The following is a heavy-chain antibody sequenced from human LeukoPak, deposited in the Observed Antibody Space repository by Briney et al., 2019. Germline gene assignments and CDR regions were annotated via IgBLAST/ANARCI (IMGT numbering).Heavy chain of an antibody. CDR1: GASISSTNFY. J-gene: IGHJ4*02. Sequence: SETLSLTCTISGASISSTNFYWGWIRQSPGKGLEWIGNIDYRGTTYYNPSLKSRVTISADTSHVFLRVSFVTAADTAVYYCAKQGESRYLEWREFDHWGQGTLVIVSS. D-gene: IGHD3-3*01. CDR3: AKQGESRYLEWREFDH. CDR2: IDYRGTT. V-gene: IGHV4-39*01.